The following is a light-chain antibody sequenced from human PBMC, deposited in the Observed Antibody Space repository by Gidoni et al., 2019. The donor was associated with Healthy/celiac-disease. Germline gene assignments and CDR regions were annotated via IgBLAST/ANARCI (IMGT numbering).Light chain of an antibody. CDR3: QQRSNWT. Sequence: ELVFTHSPATLSLSPGERATLSCRASQSVSSYLAWYQQKPGQAPRLLIYDASNSATGIPARFSGSGSGTDFTLTISSLEPEDFAVYYCQQRSNWTFGQGTKVEIK. V-gene: IGKV3-11*01. CDR2: DAS. J-gene: IGKJ1*01. CDR1: QSVSSY.